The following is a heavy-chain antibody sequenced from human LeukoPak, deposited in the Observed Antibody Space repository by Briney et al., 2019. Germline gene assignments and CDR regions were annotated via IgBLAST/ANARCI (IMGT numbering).Heavy chain of an antibody. CDR2: IYYSGDT. V-gene: IGHV4-59*08. CDR1: GDSISSYF. CDR3: ARHGYGDLFGNFDY. Sequence: SETLSLTCTVSGDSISSYFWSWIRQPPGKGLEWIGYIYYSGDTNYNPSLKSRVTISVDTSKNQFSLKLNSVTAADTAAYFCARHGYGDLFGNFDYWGQGALVTVSS. D-gene: IGHD4-17*01. J-gene: IGHJ4*02.